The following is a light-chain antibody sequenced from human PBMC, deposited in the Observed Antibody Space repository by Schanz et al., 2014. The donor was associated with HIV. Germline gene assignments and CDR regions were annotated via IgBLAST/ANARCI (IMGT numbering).Light chain of an antibody. Sequence: QSALTQPASVSGSPGQSITISCTGTSSDVGSYNLVSWYQQHPGKAPKLMIYDVTKRPSGVPDRFSGSKSGNTASLTISGLQAEDEADYYCSSYTSSSTLYVFGTGTKLTVL. J-gene: IGLJ1*01. V-gene: IGLV2-14*02. CDR2: DVT. CDR3: SSYTSSSTLYV. CDR1: SSDVGSYNL.